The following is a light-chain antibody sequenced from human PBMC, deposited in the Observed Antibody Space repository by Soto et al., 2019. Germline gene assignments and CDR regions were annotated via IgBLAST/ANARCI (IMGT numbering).Light chain of an antibody. CDR3: SSYTSSSTYVV. Sequence: QSALTQPASVSGSPEQSITISCTGTSSDVGGYNYVSWYQQHPGKAPKLMIYDVSNRPSGVSNRFSGSKSGNTAFLTISGLQAADEADYYCSSYTSSSTYVVFGGGTKLTVL. V-gene: IGLV2-14*01. J-gene: IGLJ2*01. CDR2: DVS. CDR1: SSDVGGYNY.